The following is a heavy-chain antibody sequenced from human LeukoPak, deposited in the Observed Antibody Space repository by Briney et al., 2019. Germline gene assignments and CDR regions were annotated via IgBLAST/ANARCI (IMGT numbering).Heavy chain of an antibody. Sequence: GASVKVSCKASGYTFTGYYMHWVRPAPGQGVEWMGGINPNSGGKNYAQKFQGRVTMTRDTSISTAYMELSRLRSDDTAVYYCAGGLYCSSTSCYTPFDPWGQGTLVTVSS. V-gene: IGHV1-2*02. CDR1: GYTFTGYY. CDR2: INPNSGGK. CDR3: AGGLYCSSTSCYTPFDP. D-gene: IGHD2-2*02. J-gene: IGHJ5*02.